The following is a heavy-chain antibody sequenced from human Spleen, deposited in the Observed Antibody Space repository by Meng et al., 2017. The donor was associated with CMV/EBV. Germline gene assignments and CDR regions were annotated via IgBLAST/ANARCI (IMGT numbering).Heavy chain of an antibody. V-gene: IGHV3-20*04. D-gene: IGHD1-14*01. J-gene: IGHJ6*02. Sequence: GESLKISCAASGFTFGDYGMNWVRQAPGKGPDWVSGITWNGYSTNYADSVKGRFTISRDNSKNTLYLQMNSLRAEDTAVYYCARVNGYKVSMDVWGQGTTVTVSS. CDR2: ITWNGYST. CDR1: GFTFGDYG. CDR3: ARVNGYKVSMDV.